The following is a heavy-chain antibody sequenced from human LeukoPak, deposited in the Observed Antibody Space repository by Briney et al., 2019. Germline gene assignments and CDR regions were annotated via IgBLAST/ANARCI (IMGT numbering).Heavy chain of an antibody. V-gene: IGHV4-39*01. CDR3: ARAITMVRGVIITGFDY. Sequence: PSETLSLTCTVSGGSISSSSYYWGWLRQPPGTGLEWIGSIYYSGSTYYNPSLKSRVTISVDTSKNQFSLKLSSVTAADTAVYYCARAITMVRGVIITGFDYWGQGTLVTVSS. D-gene: IGHD3-10*01. J-gene: IGHJ4*02. CDR2: IYYSGST. CDR1: GGSISSSSYY.